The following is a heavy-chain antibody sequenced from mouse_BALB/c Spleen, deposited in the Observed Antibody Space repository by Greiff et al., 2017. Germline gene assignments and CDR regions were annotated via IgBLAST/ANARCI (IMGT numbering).Heavy chain of an antibody. CDR1: GYSFTDYI. CDR3: ARVWSPYAMDY. V-gene: IGHV1-39*01. CDR2: INPYYGST. Sequence: VQLQQTGPELVKPGASVKISCKASGYSFTDYIMLWVKQSHGKSLEWIGNINPYYGSTSYNLKFKGKATLTVDKSSSTAYMQLNSLTSEDSAVYYCARVWSPYAMDYWGQGTSVTVSS. J-gene: IGHJ4*01. D-gene: IGHD2-10*02.